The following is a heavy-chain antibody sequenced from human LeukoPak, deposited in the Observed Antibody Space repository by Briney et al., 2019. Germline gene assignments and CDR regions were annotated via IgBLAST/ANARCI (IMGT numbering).Heavy chain of an antibody. CDR3: ASRGGYCSGGSCYPRRGTYNWFDP. V-gene: IGHV4-34*01. J-gene: IGHJ5*02. CDR1: GGSFSGYY. CDR2: INHSGST. Sequence: SETLSLTCAVYGGSFSGYYWSWIRQPPGKGLEWIGEINHSGSTNYNPSLKSRATISVDTSKNQFSLKLSSVTAADTAVYYCASRGGYCSGGSCYPRRGTYNWFDPWGQGTLVTVSS. D-gene: IGHD2-15*01.